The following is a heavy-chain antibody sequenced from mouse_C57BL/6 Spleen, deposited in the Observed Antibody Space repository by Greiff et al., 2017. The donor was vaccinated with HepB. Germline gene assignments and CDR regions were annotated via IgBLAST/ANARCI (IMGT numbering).Heavy chain of an antibody. CDR1: GYTFTSYW. Sequence: QVQLQQPGAELVKPGASVKMSCKASGYTFTSYWINWVKQRPEQGLEWIGEIYPGSGNTNYNEKFKSKATLTVDTSSSTAYMQLSSLTSEDSAVYYCARHYYGSSYAFDYWGQGTTLTVSS. J-gene: IGHJ2*01. CDR3: ARHYYGSSYAFDY. V-gene: IGHV1-55*01. D-gene: IGHD1-1*01. CDR2: IYPGSGNT.